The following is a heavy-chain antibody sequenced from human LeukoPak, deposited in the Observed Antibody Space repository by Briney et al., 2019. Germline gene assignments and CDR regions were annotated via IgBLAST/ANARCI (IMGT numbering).Heavy chain of an antibody. CDR2: INHSGST. CDR1: GFTFSSYS. V-gene: IGHV4-34*01. Sequence: PGGSLRLSCAVSGFTFSSYSMSWIRQPPGKGLEWIGEINHSGSTNYNPSLRSRVTISVDTSKNQFSLKLSSVTAADTAVYYCASPSTVTTGFDYWGQGTLVTVSS. D-gene: IGHD4-17*01. CDR3: ASPSTVTTGFDY. J-gene: IGHJ4*02.